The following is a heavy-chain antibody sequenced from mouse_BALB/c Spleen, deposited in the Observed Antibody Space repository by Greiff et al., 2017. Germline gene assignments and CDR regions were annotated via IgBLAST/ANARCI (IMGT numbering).Heavy chain of an antibody. Sequence: VQLQQSGPGLVKPSQSLSLTCTVTGYSITSDYAWNWIRQFPGNKLEWMGYISYSGSTSYNPSLKSRISITRDTSKNQFFLQLNSVTTEDTATYYCATWDYWGQGTTLTVSS. CDR2: ISYSGST. J-gene: IGHJ2*01. V-gene: IGHV3-2*02. CDR3: ATWDY. CDR1: GYSITSDYA.